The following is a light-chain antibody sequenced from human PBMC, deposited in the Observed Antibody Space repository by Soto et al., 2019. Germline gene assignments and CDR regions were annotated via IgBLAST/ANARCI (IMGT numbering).Light chain of an antibody. J-gene: IGLJ1*01. V-gene: IGLV2-14*03. CDR1: SSDVGYYNH. CDR2: DVT. Sequence: QSALTQPASVSGSPGQSITISCTGTSSDVGYYNHVSWYQQHPGKAPKLMIYDVTNRPSGVSNRFFGSKSGNTASLTISGLQAEDEADYYCSSYAGGSTYVFGTGTKVTVL. CDR3: SSYAGGSTYV.